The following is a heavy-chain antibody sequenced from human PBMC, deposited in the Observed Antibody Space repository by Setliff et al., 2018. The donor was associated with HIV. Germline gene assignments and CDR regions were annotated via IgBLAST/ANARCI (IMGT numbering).Heavy chain of an antibody. Sequence: SETLSLTCTVSGGSISSGSYFWTWIRQPAGKGLEWIGSIYHSESTYYNPSLKSRVTISVDTSKNQFSLKLSSVTAADTAVYYCATGFTAMANFDYWGQGILVTVSS. J-gene: IGHJ4*02. V-gene: IGHV4-39*07. CDR3: ATGFTAMANFDY. CDR1: GGSISSGSYF. D-gene: IGHD5-18*01. CDR2: IYHSEST.